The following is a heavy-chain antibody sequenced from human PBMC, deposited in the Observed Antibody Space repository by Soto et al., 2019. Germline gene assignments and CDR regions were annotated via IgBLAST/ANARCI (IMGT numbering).Heavy chain of an antibody. CDR1: GGTFSSYA. J-gene: IGHJ5*02. Sequence: QVQLVQSGAEVKKPGSSVKVSCKASGGTFSSYAINWVRQAPGQGLEWMGGIIPIFGTANYAQKFQGRVTITADESTSTAYMELSSLRSEDTAVYYCARESGCSGGSCYSEGYWFDPWGQGTLVTVSS. CDR3: ARESGCSGGSCYSEGYWFDP. V-gene: IGHV1-69*01. D-gene: IGHD2-15*01. CDR2: IIPIFGTA.